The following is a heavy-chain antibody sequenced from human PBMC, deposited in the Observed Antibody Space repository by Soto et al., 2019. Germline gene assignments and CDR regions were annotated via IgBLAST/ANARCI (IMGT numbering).Heavy chain of an antibody. CDR2: IYASGSP. CDR1: GGSISVYY. J-gene: IGHJ4*02. D-gene: IGHD3-16*01. V-gene: IGHV4-59*01. Sequence: QVQLQESGPGQVKPSETLSLTCTISGGSISVYYWSWVRQPPGHELEWIGDIYASGSPYYNPSLSSRVTISADTCKNQNSLKLTSPTAADTAVYYCARGVGSSPPRYWGRGTLVTVSS. CDR3: ARGVGSSPPRY.